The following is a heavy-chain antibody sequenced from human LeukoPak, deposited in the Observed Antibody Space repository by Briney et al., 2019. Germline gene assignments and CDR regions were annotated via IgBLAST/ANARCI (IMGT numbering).Heavy chain of an antibody. Sequence: SETLSLTCTVSGGSISSYYWSWIRQPPGKRLEWIGYIYYSGSTNYNPSLKSRVTISVDTSKNQFSLKLSSVTAADTAVYYCASISGYSNSVTDYWGQGTLVTVSS. CDR1: GGSISSYY. D-gene: IGHD3-22*01. CDR3: ASISGYSNSVTDY. V-gene: IGHV4-59*01. CDR2: IYYSGST. J-gene: IGHJ4*02.